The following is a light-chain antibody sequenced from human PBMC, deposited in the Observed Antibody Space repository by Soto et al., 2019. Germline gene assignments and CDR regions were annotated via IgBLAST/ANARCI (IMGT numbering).Light chain of an antibody. CDR3: SSYAGSTNLV. CDR2: EVG. J-gene: IGLJ2*01. CDR1: SSDVGSYDS. Sequence: QSALTQPPSASGSHGQSVTISCSGTSSDVGSYDSVSWYQQHPDKAPKLMIYEVGKWPSGVPDRFSGSKSGNTASLTVSGLQAEDEADYYCSSYAGSTNLVFGGGTKLTVL. V-gene: IGLV2-8*01.